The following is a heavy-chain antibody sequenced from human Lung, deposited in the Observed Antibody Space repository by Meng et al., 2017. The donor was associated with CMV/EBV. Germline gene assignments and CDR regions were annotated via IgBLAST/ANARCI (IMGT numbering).Heavy chain of an antibody. CDR1: GDSITDYY. CDR2: VFYTGST. Sequence: SETLSLTCTVSGDSITDYYWIWIRQPPGKAPQYIGDVFYTGSTTYNPSLKGRVIISLDSSKSQFSLKLSSVTAADTAVYYCARVQAGSFVVWGQGTVVTVSS. CDR3: ARVQAGSFVV. J-gene: IGHJ3*01. V-gene: IGHV4-59*01.